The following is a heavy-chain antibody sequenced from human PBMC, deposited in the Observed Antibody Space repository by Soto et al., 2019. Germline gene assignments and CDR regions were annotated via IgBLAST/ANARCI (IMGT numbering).Heavy chain of an antibody. CDR3: AKDSRTRYCSGGSCPFDY. CDR2: ISSSSSYI. V-gene: IGHV3-21*04. J-gene: IGHJ4*02. D-gene: IGHD2-15*01. Sequence: GGSLRLSCAASGFTFSSYSMNWVRQAPGKGLEWVSSISSSSSYIYYADSVKGRFTISRDNAKNSLYLQMNSLRAEDTAVYYCAKDSRTRYCSGGSCPFDYWGQGTLVTVYS. CDR1: GFTFSSYS.